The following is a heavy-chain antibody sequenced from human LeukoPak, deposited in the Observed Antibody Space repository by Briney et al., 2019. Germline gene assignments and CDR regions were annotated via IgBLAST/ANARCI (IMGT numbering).Heavy chain of an antibody. CDR1: GGSISSYY. D-gene: IGHD3-22*01. CDR2: IYYSGST. V-gene: IGHV4-59*08. J-gene: IGHJ4*02. CDR3: ARPGYYYDSSGSWEYYFDY. Sequence: SETLSLTCTVSGGSISSYYWSWIRQPPGKGLEWIGYIYYSGSTYYNPSLKSRVTISVDTSKNQFSLKLSSVTAADTAVYYCARPGYYYDSSGSWEYYFDYWGQGTLVTVSS.